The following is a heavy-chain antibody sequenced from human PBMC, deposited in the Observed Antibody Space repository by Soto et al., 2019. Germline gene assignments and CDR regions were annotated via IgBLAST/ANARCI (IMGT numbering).Heavy chain of an antibody. J-gene: IGHJ3*02. CDR1: GFTFSDHY. V-gene: IGHV3-72*01. Sequence: EVQLVESGGGLVQPGGSLRLSCAASGFTFSDHYMDWVRQAPGKGLEWVGRIRNKANSYTTEYAASVKGRFIISRDDSKNSLYLQMNSLRTEDTALYYCARYRGSNTRAFDIWGQGTMVTVSS. D-gene: IGHD3-16*01. CDR2: IRNKANSYTT. CDR3: ARYRGSNTRAFDI.